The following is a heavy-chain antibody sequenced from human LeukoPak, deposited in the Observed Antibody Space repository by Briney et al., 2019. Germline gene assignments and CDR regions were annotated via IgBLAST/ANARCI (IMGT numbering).Heavy chain of an antibody. CDR2: INHSGST. CDR1: GGSFSGYY. V-gene: IGHV4-34*01. Sequence: TSETLSLTCAVYGGSFSGYYWSWIRQPPGKGLEWIGEINHSGSTNYNPSLKSRVTISVDTSKNQFSLKLSSVTAADTAVYYCARVWRDTAMVSGFVPWGQGTLVTVSS. J-gene: IGHJ5*02. D-gene: IGHD5-18*01. CDR3: ARVWRDTAMVSGFVP.